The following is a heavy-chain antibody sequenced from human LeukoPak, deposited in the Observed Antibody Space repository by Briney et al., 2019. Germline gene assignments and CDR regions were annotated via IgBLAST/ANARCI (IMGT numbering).Heavy chain of an antibody. V-gene: IGHV3-48*03. CDR3: AREKGGYYDH. CDR1: GFTFRTYE. Sequence: GGSLRLSCAASGFTFRTYEMNWVRQAPGKGLEWVSYISSSGGSIYYADSVKGRFTISRDNAKNSLHLQMNSLRAEDTAVYYCAREKGGYYDHWGQGTLVTVSS. J-gene: IGHJ4*02. CDR2: ISSSGGSI. D-gene: IGHD3-16*01.